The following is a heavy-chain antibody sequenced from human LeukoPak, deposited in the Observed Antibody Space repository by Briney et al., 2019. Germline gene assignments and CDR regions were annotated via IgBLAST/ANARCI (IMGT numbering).Heavy chain of an antibody. Sequence: PGGSLRLSCAASGFTFSSYWMSWVRQAPGKGREWVANIKQDGSEKYYVDSVKGRFTISRDNAKNSLSLQMNSLRAEDTAMYYCARVGPDNSGSIDYWGQGTRVTVSS. V-gene: IGHV3-7*01. CDR3: ARVGPDNSGSIDY. CDR1: GFTFSSYW. D-gene: IGHD6-19*01. J-gene: IGHJ4*02. CDR2: IKQDGSEK.